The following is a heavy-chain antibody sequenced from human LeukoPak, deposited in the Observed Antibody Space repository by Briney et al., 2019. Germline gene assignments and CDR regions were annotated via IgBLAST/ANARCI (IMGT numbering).Heavy chain of an antibody. J-gene: IGHJ4*02. CDR3: SKDQIRYSSSWVTYFDY. CDR1: GFTFSTYD. CDR2: IGAGGDT. V-gene: IGHV3-13*01. D-gene: IGHD6-13*01. Sequence: GGSLRLSCAASGFTFSTYDMHWVRQTTGKGLEWVSAIGAGGDTYYQDSVKGRFTISRDNSKNTLYLQMNSLRAEDTAVYYCSKDQIRYSSSWVTYFDYWGQGTLVTVSS.